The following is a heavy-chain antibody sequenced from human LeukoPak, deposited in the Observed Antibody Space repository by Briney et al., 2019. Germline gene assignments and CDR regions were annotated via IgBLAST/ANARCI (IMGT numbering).Heavy chain of an antibody. CDR1: GYSISSGYY. CDR3: ARVQYYDFWSGYYPRDWFYP. Sequence: SETLSLTCTVSGYSISSGYYWGWIRQPPGKGLEWIGSIYHIGSPYYNPSLKSRVTISVDTSKNQFSLKLSSVTAADTAVYYCARVQYYDFWSGYYPRDWFYPWGQGTLVTVSS. J-gene: IGHJ5*02. V-gene: IGHV4-38-2*02. D-gene: IGHD3-3*01. CDR2: IYHIGSP.